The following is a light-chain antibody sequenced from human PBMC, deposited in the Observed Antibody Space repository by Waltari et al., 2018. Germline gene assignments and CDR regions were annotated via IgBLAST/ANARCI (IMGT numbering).Light chain of an antibody. Sequence: QSALTQPASVSGSPGQSISISCTGSSTDLGSSTLVSWYQHHPNKAPKPPIYGGPQRPPGISHRFSGSKSGNTASLTISTLQAEDEADYYCFSYADGRSLVFGGGTKVTVL. V-gene: IGLV2-23*01. CDR3: FSYADGRSLV. CDR2: GGP. J-gene: IGLJ2*01. CDR1: STDLGSSTL.